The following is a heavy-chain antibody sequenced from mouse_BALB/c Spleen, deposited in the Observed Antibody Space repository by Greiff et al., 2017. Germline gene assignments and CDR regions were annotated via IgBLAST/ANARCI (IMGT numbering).Heavy chain of an antibody. CDR3: ARDYYYGSSYFDY. V-gene: IGHV1-54*01. CDR1: GYAFTNYL. CDR2: INPGSGGT. Sequence: QVQLQQSGAELVRPGTSVKVSCKASGYAFTNYLIEWVKQRPGQGLEWIGVINPGSGGTNYNEKFKGKATLTADKSSSTAYMQLSSLTSDDSAVYFWARDYYYGSSYFDYWGQGTTLTVSS. D-gene: IGHD1-1*01. J-gene: IGHJ2*01.